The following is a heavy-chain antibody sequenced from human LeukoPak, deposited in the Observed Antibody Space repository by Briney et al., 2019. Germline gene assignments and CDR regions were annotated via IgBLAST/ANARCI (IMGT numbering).Heavy chain of an antibody. V-gene: IGHV3-7*01. CDR1: GFTFNNYW. Sequence: GGSLRPSCAASGFTFNNYWMSWVRQAPREGLEWVANIKQDGSEKYYVDSVKGRFTISRDNAKNSLYLQLNSLRAEDTAVYYCARDDTVTTRVGFIDWGQGTLVTVSS. CDR2: IKQDGSEK. D-gene: IGHD4-17*01. J-gene: IGHJ4*02. CDR3: ARDDTVTTRVGFID.